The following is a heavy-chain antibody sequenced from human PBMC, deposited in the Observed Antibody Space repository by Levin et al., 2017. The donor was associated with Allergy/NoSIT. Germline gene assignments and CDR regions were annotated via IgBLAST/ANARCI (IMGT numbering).Heavy chain of an antibody. D-gene: IGHD4-17*01. V-gene: IGHV4-59*01. CDR1: GGSISSYY. J-gene: IGHJ2*01. CDR2: IYYSGST. CDR3: AREIPVGSDYGDYDWYFDL. Sequence: SSETLSLTCTVSGGSISSYYWSWIRQPPGKGLEWIGYIYYSGSTNYNPSLKSRVTISVDTSKNQFSLKLSSVTAADTAVYYCAREIPVGSDYGDYDWYFDLWGRGTLVTVSS.